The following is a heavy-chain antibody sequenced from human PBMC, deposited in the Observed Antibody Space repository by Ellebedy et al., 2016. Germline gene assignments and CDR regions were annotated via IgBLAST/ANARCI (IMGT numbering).Heavy chain of an antibody. V-gene: IGHV3-7*01. D-gene: IGHD2-8*02. CDR2: IKKDGSEK. CDR1: GFTFSNSW. J-gene: IGHJ3*02. Sequence: GESLKISXEASGFTFSNSWMGWVRQAPGKGLEWVANIKKDGSEKYYVDSVKGRFTISRDNAKNSLYLQMNSLRDEDTAVYYCARDYWYGFDIWGQGTMVTVSS. CDR3: ARDYWYGFDI.